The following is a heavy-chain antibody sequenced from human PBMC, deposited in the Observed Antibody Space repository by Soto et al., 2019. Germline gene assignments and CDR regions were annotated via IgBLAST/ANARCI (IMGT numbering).Heavy chain of an antibody. D-gene: IGHD2-2*01. CDR1: GFTFSSYG. V-gene: IGHV3-30*18. CDR2: ISYDGSNK. Sequence: PGGSLRLSCAASGFTFSSYGMHWVRQAPGKGLEWVAVISYDGSNKYYADSVKGRFTISRDNSKNTLYLQMNSLRAEDTAVYYCAKGVDGSTSYHYFDYWGQGTLVTVSS. CDR3: AKGVDGSTSYHYFDY. J-gene: IGHJ4*02.